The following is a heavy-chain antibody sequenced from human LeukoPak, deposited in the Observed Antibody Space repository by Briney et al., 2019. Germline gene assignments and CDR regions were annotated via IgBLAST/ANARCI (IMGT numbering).Heavy chain of an antibody. V-gene: IGHV4-34*01. D-gene: IGHD6-19*01. CDR1: GGSFSGYY. CDR2: INHSGST. J-gene: IGHJ4*02. Sequence: SETLSLTCAVYGGSFSGYYWSWIRQPPGKGLEWIGEINHSGSTNYNPSLKSRVTISVDTSKNQFSLKLSSVTAADTAVYYCARRRPGVYSSGWYKGRYFDYWGQGTLVTVSS. CDR3: ARRRPGVYSSGWYKGRYFDY.